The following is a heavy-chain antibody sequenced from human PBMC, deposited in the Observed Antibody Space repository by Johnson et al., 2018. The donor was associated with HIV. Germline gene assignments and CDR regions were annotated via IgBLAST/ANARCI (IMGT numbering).Heavy chain of an antibody. J-gene: IGHJ3*02. CDR2: IRYDGSNK. CDR1: GFTFSSYG. D-gene: IGHD3-22*01. CDR3: ARDKSSGYFDAFDI. Sequence: QVQLVESGGRVVQPGRSLRLSCAASGFTFSSYGMHWVRQAPGKGLEWVAFIRYDGSNKYYADSVKGRFTISRYNSKNTLYLQMNSLRAEDTAVYYCARDKSSGYFDAFDIWGQGTMVTVSS. V-gene: IGHV3-33*08.